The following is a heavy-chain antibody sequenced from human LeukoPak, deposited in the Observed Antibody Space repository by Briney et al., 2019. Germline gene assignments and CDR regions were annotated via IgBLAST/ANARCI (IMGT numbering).Heavy chain of an antibody. V-gene: IGHV3-64*01. CDR3: ARYSSTSCYDY. CDR1: GFTFSTYA. J-gene: IGHJ4*02. Sequence: PGGSLRLSCAASGFTFSTYAMHWVRQAPGKGLEYVSAISTNGGGTYYANSVKGRFTISRDNSKNTVYLQMGSLRAEDMAVYYCARYSSTSCYDYWGQGTLVTVSS. CDR2: ISTNGGGT. D-gene: IGHD2-2*01.